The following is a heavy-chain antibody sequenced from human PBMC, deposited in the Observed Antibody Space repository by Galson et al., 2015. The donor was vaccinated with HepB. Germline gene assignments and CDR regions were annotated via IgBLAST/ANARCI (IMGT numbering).Heavy chain of an antibody. Sequence: SVKVSCKASGYTFTSYGISWVRQAPGQGLEWMGWISAYNGNTNYAQKLQGRVTMTTDTSTSTAYMELRSLRSDDTAVYYCARIHYSGYGSGDDAFDIWGQGTMVTVSS. CDR2: ISAYNGNT. V-gene: IGHV1-18*04. J-gene: IGHJ3*02. D-gene: IGHD5-12*01. CDR1: GYTFTSYG. CDR3: ARIHYSGYGSGDDAFDI.